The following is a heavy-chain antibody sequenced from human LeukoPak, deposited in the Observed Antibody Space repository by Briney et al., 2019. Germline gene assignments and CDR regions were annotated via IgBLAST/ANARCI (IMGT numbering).Heavy chain of an antibody. CDR2: IYHSGST. J-gene: IGHJ6*03. V-gene: IGHV4-38-2*01. CDR3: ARLGFGYNSNYYYYYMDV. CDR1: GYSISSGYY. Sequence: SETLSLTCAVSGYSISSGYYWGWIRPPPGKGLEWIGSIYHSGSTYYIPSLKSRVTISVDTSKNHFSLKMKSVTAADTAVYYCARLGFGYNSNYYYYYMDVWGKGTTVTVSS. D-gene: IGHD5-24*01.